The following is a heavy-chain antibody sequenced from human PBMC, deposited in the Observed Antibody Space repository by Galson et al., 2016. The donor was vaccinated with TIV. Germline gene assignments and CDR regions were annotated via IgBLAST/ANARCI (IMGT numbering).Heavy chain of an antibody. J-gene: IGHJ4*02. V-gene: IGHV4-39*07. Sequence: TLSLTCSVPGGSIISSYYWGWIRQTPGKGLEWIATIYYTGSTYYNPSLKTPVSISVDTSRNQFSLNLSSVTAADTAVYFCARTAGAGIAARVLFDYWGQGTLVTVSS. CDR3: ARTAGAGIAARVLFDY. CDR2: IYYTGST. CDR1: GGSIISSYY. D-gene: IGHD6-6*01.